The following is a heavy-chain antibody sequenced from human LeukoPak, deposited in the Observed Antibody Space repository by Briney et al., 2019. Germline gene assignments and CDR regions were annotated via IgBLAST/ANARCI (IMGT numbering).Heavy chain of an antibody. D-gene: IGHD5-24*01. CDR2: ISFDGSKR. CDR3: AKESDSQRWLPAD. J-gene: IGHJ4*02. Sequence: GGSLRLSCAASGFIFSNYAMHWVRQAPGKGLEWVAVISFDGSKRYYADSLKGRLTISRDNSENTLSLQMDSLRDEDTAVYFCAKESDSQRWLPADWGRGTLVTVSS. V-gene: IGHV3-30*04. CDR1: GFIFSNYA.